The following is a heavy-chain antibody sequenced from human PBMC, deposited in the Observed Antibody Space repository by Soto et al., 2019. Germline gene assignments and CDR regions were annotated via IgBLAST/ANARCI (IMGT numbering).Heavy chain of an antibody. CDR3: SGCSGGACNKSYGMAV. CDR2: ISPSSGHI. CDR1: GFTFSSCT. V-gene: IGHV3-21*06. J-gene: IGHJ6*02. D-gene: IGHD2-15*01. Sequence: EVHLVESGGGLVKPGGSLRLSCAVSGFTFSSCTMNWVRQAPGKGLEWVSSISPSSGHIYYADSVKGRFTISRDNAKNSLFLQLNSLRGGDTAVYYCSGCSGGACNKSYGMAVWGQGTTVTVSS.